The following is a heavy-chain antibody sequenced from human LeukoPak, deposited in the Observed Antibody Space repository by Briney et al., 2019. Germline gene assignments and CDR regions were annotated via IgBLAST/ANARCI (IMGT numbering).Heavy chain of an antibody. D-gene: IGHD1-26*01. V-gene: IGHV3-23*01. Sequence: GGTLRLSCAASGFTFSTYGMGWVRQAPGKGLEWVSSINDNGGTSTWDADSVKGRFTISRDNSKNTLYLQMNSLRAEDTAVYYCAKEGVQTPSDWYFDLWGRGTLVTVSS. CDR3: AKEGVQTPSDWYFDL. CDR1: GFTFSTYG. CDR2: INDNGGTST. J-gene: IGHJ2*01.